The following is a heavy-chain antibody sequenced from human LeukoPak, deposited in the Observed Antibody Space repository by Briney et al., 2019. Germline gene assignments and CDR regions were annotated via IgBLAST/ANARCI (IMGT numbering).Heavy chain of an antibody. V-gene: IGHV1-2*02. CDR1: GYTFTGYY. J-gene: IGHJ6*02. D-gene: IGHD3-9*01. CDR2: INPNSGGT. Sequence: ASVKVSCKASGYTFTGYYMHWVRQAPGQGLEWMGWINPNSGGTNYAQKFQGRVTMTRDTSISTAYMELSRLRSDDTAVYYCARDLRYFDWFPENYYYYGMDVWGQGTTVTVSS. CDR3: ARDLRYFDWFPENYYYYGMDV.